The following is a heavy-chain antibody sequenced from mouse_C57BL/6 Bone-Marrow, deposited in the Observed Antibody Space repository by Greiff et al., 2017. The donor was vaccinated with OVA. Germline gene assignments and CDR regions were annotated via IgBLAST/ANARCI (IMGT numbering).Heavy chain of an antibody. CDR3: ARPEYYDGDWFAY. Sequence: QVQLQQSGAELVRPGASVKMSCKASGYTFTTYPIEWMKQNHGQSLEWIGNINPYNDETQYNQKFKGKATLTVEKSSSTAYMEISRLTSAGSAVYYGARPEYYDGDWFAYWDQGTLVTVSA. J-gene: IGHJ3*01. V-gene: IGHV1-47*01. CDR1: GYTFTTYP. CDR2: INPYNDET. D-gene: IGHD1-1*01.